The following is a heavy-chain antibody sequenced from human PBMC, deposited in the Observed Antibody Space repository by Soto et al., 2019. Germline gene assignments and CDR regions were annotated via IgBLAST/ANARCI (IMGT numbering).Heavy chain of an antibody. Sequence: SETLSLTCTVSGGSISSSSYYWGWIRQPPGKGLEWIGSIYYSGSTYYNPSLKSRVTISVDTSKNQFSLKLSPVTAADTAVYYCARRGMRGYSHGPPRRHFDHWGQGTLVTVSS. J-gene: IGHJ4*02. CDR2: IYYSGST. V-gene: IGHV4-39*01. CDR1: GGSISSSSYY. D-gene: IGHD5-18*01. CDR3: ARRGMRGYSHGPPRRHFDH.